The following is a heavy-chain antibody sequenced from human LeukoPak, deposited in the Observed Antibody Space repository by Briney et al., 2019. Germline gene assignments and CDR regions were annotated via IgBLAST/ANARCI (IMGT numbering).Heavy chain of an antibody. CDR1: GFTFSSYR. J-gene: IGHJ6*03. CDR3: ARMPSYSNYAYYFMDV. V-gene: IGHV3-21*01. Sequence: GGSLRLSCAASGFTFSSYRMNWVRQAPGKGLEWVSSISSSSSLIKYADSEKGRFTISRDNAKNSLYLQMYSLRAEDTAVYYCARMPSYSNYAYYFMDVWGKGTTVTVSS. CDR2: ISSSSSLI. D-gene: IGHD4-11*01.